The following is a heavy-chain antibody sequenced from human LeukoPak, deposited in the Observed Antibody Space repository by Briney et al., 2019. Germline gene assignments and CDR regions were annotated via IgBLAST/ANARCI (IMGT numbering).Heavy chain of an antibody. CDR3: ARVGEGAAKD. CDR2: ISGSGDSA. V-gene: IGHV3-23*01. CDR1: GFTFSSYA. Sequence: PGGPLRLSCEASGFTFSSYAMSWVRQAPGKGLEWVSVISGSGDSAFYADSVKGQFTISRDNSKNTLYLQMNSLRAEDTAVYYCARVGEGAAKDWGQGTLVTVSS. J-gene: IGHJ4*02. D-gene: IGHD1-26*01.